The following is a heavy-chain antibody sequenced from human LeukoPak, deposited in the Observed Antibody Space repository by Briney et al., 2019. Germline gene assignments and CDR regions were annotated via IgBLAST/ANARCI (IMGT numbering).Heavy chain of an antibody. CDR2: ISSSSSTI. V-gene: IGHV3-48*01. D-gene: IGHD3-3*01. CDR1: GFTFSSYS. Sequence: GGSLRLSCAASGFTFSSYSMNWVRQAPGKGLEWVSYISSSSSTIYHADSVKGRFTISRGNAKNSLYLQMNSLRAEDTAVYYCAREPNYDFWSGYYWVFDYWGQGTLVTVSS. J-gene: IGHJ4*02. CDR3: AREPNYDFWSGYYWVFDY.